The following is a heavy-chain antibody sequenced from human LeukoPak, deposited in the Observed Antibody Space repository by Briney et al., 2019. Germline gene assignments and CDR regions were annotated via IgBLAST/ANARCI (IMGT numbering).Heavy chain of an antibody. Sequence: PGGSLSLSCAASGFTFSSYAMHWVRQAPGKGLEWVAVISYDGSNKYYADSVKGRFTISRDNSKNTLYLQMNSLRAEDTAVYYCASGGFYYDSSDLFDYWGQGTPVTVSS. V-gene: IGHV3-30-3*01. CDR1: GFTFSSYA. CDR2: ISYDGSNK. CDR3: ASGGFYYDSSDLFDY. D-gene: IGHD3-22*01. J-gene: IGHJ4*02.